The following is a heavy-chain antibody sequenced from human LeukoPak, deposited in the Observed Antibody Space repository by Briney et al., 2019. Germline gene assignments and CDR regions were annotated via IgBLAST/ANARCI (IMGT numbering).Heavy chain of an antibody. V-gene: IGHV4-39*07. D-gene: IGHD1-26*01. Sequence: SETLSLTGTVSSGSISSSSYYWGWIRQPPGKGLEWIGSIYYSGSTYYNPSLKSRVTISVATSKNQFSLKLSSVAAADTAVYYCARARYSGSYRVFDYWGQGTLVTVSS. J-gene: IGHJ4*02. CDR3: ARARYSGSYRVFDY. CDR1: SGSISSSSYY. CDR2: IYYSGST.